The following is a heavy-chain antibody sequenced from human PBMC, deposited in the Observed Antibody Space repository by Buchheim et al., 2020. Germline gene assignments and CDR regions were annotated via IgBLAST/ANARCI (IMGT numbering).Heavy chain of an antibody. CDR3: ARDRSSLIDY. Sequence: EVQLVESGGGFVQPGGSLRLSCAASGFTFSCYRMNWVRQAPGKGLEWISYINSGRSTMHYADSVKGRFTVSRDTVQKALYLQMNSLRDEDTAVYYCARDRSSLIDYWGQGTL. D-gene: IGHD2-2*01. CDR1: GFTFSCYR. CDR2: INSGRSTM. V-gene: IGHV3-48*02. J-gene: IGHJ4*02.